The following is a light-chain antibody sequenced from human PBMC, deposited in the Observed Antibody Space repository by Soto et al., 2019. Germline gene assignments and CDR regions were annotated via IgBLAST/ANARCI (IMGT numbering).Light chain of an antibody. J-gene: IGKJ4*01. CDR2: GAS. Sequence: ELVLTQSPGTLSLSPGERATLSCRASQSVSNSYLAWYQQKPGQAPRLLIYGASSRATGIPDRFSGSGSATDFTLTIIRLEPEDFAVYYCHQYGSSPPVTFGGGTKVEIK. CDR3: HQYGSSPPVT. CDR1: QSVSNSY. V-gene: IGKV3-20*01.